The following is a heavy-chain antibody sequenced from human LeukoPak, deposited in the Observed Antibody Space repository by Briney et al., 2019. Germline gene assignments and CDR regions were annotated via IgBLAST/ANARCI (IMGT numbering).Heavy chain of an antibody. V-gene: IGHV1-2*02. CDR2: INPNSGGT. Sequence: ASVKVSCKASGYTFTGYYMHWVRQAPGQGLEWMGWINPNSGGTDYAQNFQGRVIMTRDTSISTAYMELSGLRSDDTAVYYCARAGYNWSQYYFDYWGQGTLVTVSS. CDR3: ARAGYNWSQYYFDY. D-gene: IGHD1-20*01. CDR1: GYTFTGYY. J-gene: IGHJ4*02.